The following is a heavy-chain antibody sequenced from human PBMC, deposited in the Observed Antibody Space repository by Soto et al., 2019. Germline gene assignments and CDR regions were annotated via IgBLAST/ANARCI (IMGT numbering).Heavy chain of an antibody. D-gene: IGHD3-10*01. Sequence: EVQLVESGGDLVKPGGSLRLSCAASGLTVSNAWMGWVRQTPEKGLEWVGRIKSKIDGGTTDYAAPVKGRFNISRDDSKNTVYLQMNSLTTEDTAVHYCTADRGVGPRPLFDSWGQGTLVTVSS. CDR1: GLTVSNAW. V-gene: IGHV3-15*01. J-gene: IGHJ4*02. CDR3: TADRGVGPRPLFDS. CDR2: IKSKIDGGTT.